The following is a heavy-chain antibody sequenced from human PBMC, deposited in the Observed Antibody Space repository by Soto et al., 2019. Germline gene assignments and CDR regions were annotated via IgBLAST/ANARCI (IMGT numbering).Heavy chain of an antibody. J-gene: IGHJ6*02. CDR3: ARDVTDYVLDV. Sequence: QVQLVESGGGVVQPGRSLRLSCAASGFTFRNHAMHWVRQAPGKGLEWVGLIWYDGTSKYYADSVKGRFTISRDNSKKTVELLMNSLRREDTAVYYCARDVTDYVLDVWGQGTTVNVSS. CDR1: GFTFRNHA. D-gene: IGHD3-9*01. CDR2: IWYDGTSK. V-gene: IGHV3-33*08.